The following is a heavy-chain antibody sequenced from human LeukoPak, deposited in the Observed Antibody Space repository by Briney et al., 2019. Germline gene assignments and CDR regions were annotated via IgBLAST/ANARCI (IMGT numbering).Heavy chain of an antibody. CDR3: ARVLSGCSPDDAFDI. J-gene: IGHJ3*02. Sequence: SETLSLTCTVSGGSISRYYWSWIRQPPGKGLEWIGYIYYSGSTNYNPSLKSRVTITVDTSKNQFSLKLSSVTAADTAVYYCARVLSGCSPDDAFDIWGQGTMVTVSS. CDR2: IYYSGST. D-gene: IGHD6-19*01. CDR1: GGSISRYY. V-gene: IGHV4-59*01.